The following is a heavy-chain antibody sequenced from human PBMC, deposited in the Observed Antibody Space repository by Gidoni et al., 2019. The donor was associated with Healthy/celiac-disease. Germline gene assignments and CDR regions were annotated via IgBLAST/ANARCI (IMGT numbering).Heavy chain of an antibody. D-gene: IGHD2-2*01. J-gene: IGHJ5*02. CDR3: ARQAQAAMSWFDP. CDR1: GYSFTSYW. CDR2: IDPSDSYT. Sequence: EVQLVQSGAEVKKPAESLRISCKGSGYSFTSYWISWVRQMPGKGLEWMGGIDPSDSYTNYSPSFQGHVTVSADKSISTAYLQWSSLKASDTAMYYCARQAQAAMSWFDPWGQGTLVTVSS. V-gene: IGHV5-10-1*01.